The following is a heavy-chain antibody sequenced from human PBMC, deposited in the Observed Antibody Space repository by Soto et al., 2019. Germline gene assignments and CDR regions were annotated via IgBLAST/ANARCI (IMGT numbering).Heavy chain of an antibody. J-gene: IGHJ4*02. CDR2: IHDSGST. CDR1: GDSISRGHYQ. D-gene: IGHD1-1*01. V-gene: IGHV4-61*01. CDR3: ASDSNWRGFDD. Sequence: XETLSLPFTVSGDSISRGHYQWSWIRQPPGKGLEWIVYIHDSGSTNYNPSLKSRVIISIDTSKNQFSLRLISVTTEDAAMYYCASDSNWRGFDDWGQGTQVTVSS.